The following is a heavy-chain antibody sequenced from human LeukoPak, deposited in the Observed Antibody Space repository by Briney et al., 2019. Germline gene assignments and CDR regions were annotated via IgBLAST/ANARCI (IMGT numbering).Heavy chain of an antibody. CDR1: GGTFSSYA. J-gene: IGHJ5*02. V-gene: IGHV1-69*06. D-gene: IGHD2-2*01. CDR3: ARDRYCSSTSCFFHWFDP. CDR2: ITPIFGAA. Sequence: GASVKVSCKASGGTFSSYAISWVRQAPGQGLEWMGGITPIFGAANYAQKFQGRVTITADKSTSTAYMELSSLRSEDTAVYYCARDRYCSSTSCFFHWFDPWGQGTLVTVSS.